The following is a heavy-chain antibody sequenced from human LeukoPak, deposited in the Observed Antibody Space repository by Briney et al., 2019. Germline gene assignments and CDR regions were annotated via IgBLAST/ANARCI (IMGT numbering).Heavy chain of an antibody. Sequence: LSLTCGFYGGSFRGYYWSWIRQPPGKGLEWIGDINYSGITNYNPSLKSRVTISLDTSKNQFSLKVTSVTAADTAVYYCARGPFAPDVWGQGTTVTVSS. CDR3: ARGPFAPDV. J-gene: IGHJ6*02. CDR1: GGSFRGYY. V-gene: IGHV4-34*01. CDR2: INYSGIT.